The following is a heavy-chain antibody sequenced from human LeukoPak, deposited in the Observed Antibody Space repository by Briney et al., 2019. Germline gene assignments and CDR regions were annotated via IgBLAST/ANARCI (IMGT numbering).Heavy chain of an antibody. CDR3: VRHHTYYGNFDY. J-gene: IGHJ4*02. CDR2: MYYSGST. Sequence: SKTLSLTCTVSGGSISSSNYYWGWIRQPPGKGLEWIGSMYYSGSTYYNPSLKSRVTISVDTSKNQFSLTLSSVTAADTAVYSCVRHHTYYGNFDYWGQGTLVTVSS. V-gene: IGHV4-39*01. CDR1: GGSISSSNYY. D-gene: IGHD4-17*01.